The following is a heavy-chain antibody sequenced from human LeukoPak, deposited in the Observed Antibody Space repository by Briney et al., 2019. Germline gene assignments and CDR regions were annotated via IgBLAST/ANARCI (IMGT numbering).Heavy chain of an antibody. D-gene: IGHD5/OR15-5a*01. J-gene: IGHJ5*02. Sequence: SETLSLTCTVSGGSISSYYWSWIRQPPGKGVEWIGYIYYSGSTNYNPSLKSRVTISVDTSKNQFSLKLSSVTAADTAVYYCARDVYRWFDPWGQGTLVTVSS. V-gene: IGHV4-59*01. CDR3: ARDVYRWFDP. CDR1: GGSISSYY. CDR2: IYYSGST.